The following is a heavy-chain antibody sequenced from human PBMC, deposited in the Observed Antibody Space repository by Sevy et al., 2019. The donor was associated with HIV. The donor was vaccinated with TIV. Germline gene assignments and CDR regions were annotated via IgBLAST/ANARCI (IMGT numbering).Heavy chain of an antibody. J-gene: IGHJ6*02. CDR3: ARDLNDFWSKLPYYYYGMDV. Sequence: GGSLRLSCAASRFTFSSYSMNWVRQAPGKGLEWVSSISSSSSYIYYSDSVKGRFTISRDNAKNSLYLQMNSLRAEDTAVYYCARDLNDFWSKLPYYYYGMDVWGQGTTVTVSS. CDR2: ISSSSSYI. CDR1: RFTFSSYS. D-gene: IGHD3-3*01. V-gene: IGHV3-21*01.